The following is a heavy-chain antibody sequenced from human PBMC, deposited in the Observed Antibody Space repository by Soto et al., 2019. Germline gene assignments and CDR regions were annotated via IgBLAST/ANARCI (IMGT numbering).Heavy chain of an antibody. V-gene: IGHV3-23*01. CDR1: GFTFSSYA. CDR2: ISGSGGST. J-gene: IGHJ6*03. CDR3: AKAAVSNYYYYYMDV. D-gene: IGHD6-19*01. Sequence: GGSLRLSCAASGFTFSSYAMSWVPQAPGKGLEWVSAISGSGGSTYYADSVKGRFTISRDNSKNTLYLQMNSLRAEDTAVYYCAKAAVSNYYYYYMDVWGKGTTVTVSS.